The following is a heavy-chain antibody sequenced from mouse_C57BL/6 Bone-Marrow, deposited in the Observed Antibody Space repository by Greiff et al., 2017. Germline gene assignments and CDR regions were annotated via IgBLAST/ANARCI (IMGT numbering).Heavy chain of an antibody. D-gene: IGHD3-2*02. V-gene: IGHV1-42*01. J-gene: IGHJ2*01. CDR3: ARWDSSGYVY. CDR2: INPSTGGT. Sequence: EVKVVESGPELVKPGASVKISCKASGYSFTGYYMNWVKQSPEKSLEWIGEINPSTGGTTYNQKFKAKATLTVDKSSSTAYMQLKSLTSEDSAVYYCARWDSSGYVYWGQGTTLTVSS. CDR1: GYSFTGYY.